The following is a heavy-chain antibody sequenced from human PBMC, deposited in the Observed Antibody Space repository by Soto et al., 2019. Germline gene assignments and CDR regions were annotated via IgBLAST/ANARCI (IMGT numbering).Heavy chain of an antibody. D-gene: IGHD6-13*01. J-gene: IGHJ4*02. V-gene: IGHV4-34*01. CDR1: GGSFSAYY. Sequence: QVQLHQWGAGLLKPSETLSLTCAVYGGSFSAYYWTWIRQSPGKGLEWIGEIYHRGITNYNPSLQSRLTISIDTSKNRFSLRLTSVTAADTAIYYCARGGEHSGRLRGGTNFDYWGQGAQVTVSS. CDR2: IYHRGIT. CDR3: ARGGEHSGRLRGGTNFDY.